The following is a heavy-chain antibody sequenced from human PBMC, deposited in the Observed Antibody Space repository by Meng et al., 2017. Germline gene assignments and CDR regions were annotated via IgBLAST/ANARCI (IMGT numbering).Heavy chain of an antibody. V-gene: IGHV3-9*01. CDR3: AKVVVVAANWFDP. Sequence: GGSLRLSCAASGFTFDDYAMNWVRQAPGKGLEWVSGISWNSGSIGYADSVKGRFTISRDNAKNSLYLQMNTLRAEDTALYYCAKVVVVAANWFDPWGQGTLVTVSS. CDR1: GFTFDDYA. D-gene: IGHD2-15*01. J-gene: IGHJ5*02. CDR2: ISWNSGSI.